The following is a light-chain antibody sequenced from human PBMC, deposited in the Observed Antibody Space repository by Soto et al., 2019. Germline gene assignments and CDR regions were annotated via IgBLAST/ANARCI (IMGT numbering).Light chain of an antibody. J-gene: IGLJ1*01. CDR3: GSWDSSLGAYV. CDR1: SSNIGGNS. Sequence: QSVLTQPPSVSAAPEQRVTISCSGSSSNIGGNSVSWYQQLPGTAPKLLIYDDDKRPSGIPDRFSGSKSGTSATLGITGFQTGHQADHYCGSWDSSLGAYVFGTGTKVTVL. V-gene: IGLV1-51*01. CDR2: DDD.